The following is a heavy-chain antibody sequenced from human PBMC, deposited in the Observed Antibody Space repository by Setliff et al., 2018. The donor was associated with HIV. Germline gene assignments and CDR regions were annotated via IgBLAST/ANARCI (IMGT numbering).Heavy chain of an antibody. D-gene: IGHD3-3*01. CDR2: ISPSHDYI. J-gene: IGHJ6*02. Sequence: GGSLRLSCAASGFTFSHYSINWVRQAPGKGLEWVSSISPSHDYIYYADSVNGRFTISRDNAKNSLYLQMNNLRGEDTAVYYCAKVSTIFGQLKYYYGMDVWGQGTTVTVSS. CDR1: GFTFSHYS. CDR3: AKVSTIFGQLKYYYGMDV. V-gene: IGHV3-21*01.